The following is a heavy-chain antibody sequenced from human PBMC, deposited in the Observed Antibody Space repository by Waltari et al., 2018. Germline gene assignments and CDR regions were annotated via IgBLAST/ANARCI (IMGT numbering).Heavy chain of an antibody. CDR1: GGSISSSRYC. CDR3: AREYDFWSGSPPGY. D-gene: IGHD3-3*01. J-gene: IGHJ4*02. CDR2: IYYSGST. Sequence: QLQLQESGPGLVKPSEALSLTCPVPGGSISSSRYCLGWIPQPPGKGLEWIGGIYYSGSTYYNPSLKSRVTISVDTSKNQFSLKLSSVTAADTAVYYCAREYDFWSGSPPGYWGQGTLVTVSS. V-gene: IGHV4-39*07.